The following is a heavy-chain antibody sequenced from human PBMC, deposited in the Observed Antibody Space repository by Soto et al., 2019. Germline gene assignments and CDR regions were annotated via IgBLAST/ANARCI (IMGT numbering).Heavy chain of an antibody. CDR1: GYTFTSYG. J-gene: IGHJ4*02. Sequence: ASVKVSCKASGYTFTSYGISWVRQAPGQGLEWMGWISAYNGNTNYAQKLQGRVTMTTDTSTSTAYMELRSLRSDDTAVYYCDRSLQGYGASWFDYWGQGTLVNVSS. CDR2: ISAYNGNT. CDR3: DRSLQGYGASWFDY. V-gene: IGHV1-18*04. D-gene: IGHD5-18*01.